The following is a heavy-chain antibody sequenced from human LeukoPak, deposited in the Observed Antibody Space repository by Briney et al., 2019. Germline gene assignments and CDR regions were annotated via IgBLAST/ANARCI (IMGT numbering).Heavy chain of an antibody. CDR1: GYTFRNYG. CDR3: TRGGSSGPEGWFDP. D-gene: IGHD6-19*01. J-gene: IGHJ5*02. Sequence: ASVKVSCKASGYTFRNYGITWVRQAPGQGLEWMGWISPYNGNTRYAQKVQGRVTMTTDTSTSTAYMELRSLRSDDAAVYYCTRGGSSGPEGWFDPWAQGTLVNVSS. V-gene: IGHV1-18*01. CDR2: ISPYNGNT.